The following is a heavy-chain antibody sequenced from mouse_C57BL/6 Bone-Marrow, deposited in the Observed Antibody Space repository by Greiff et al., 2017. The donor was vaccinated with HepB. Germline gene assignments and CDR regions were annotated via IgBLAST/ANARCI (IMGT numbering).Heavy chain of an antibody. Sequence: EVQGVESGGGLVKPGGSLKLSCAASGFTFSSYAMSWVRQTPEKRLEWVATISDGGSYTYSPDNVKGRFTISRDNAKNNMYLQMSHLKSEDTAMYYCAREPVYYDNDRAYYDAMDYWGRGNAVTVTA. CDR1: GFTFSSYA. CDR3: AREPVYYDNDRAYYDAMDY. V-gene: IGHV5-4*01. CDR2: ISDGGSYT. J-gene: IGHJ4*01. D-gene: IGHD2-4*01.